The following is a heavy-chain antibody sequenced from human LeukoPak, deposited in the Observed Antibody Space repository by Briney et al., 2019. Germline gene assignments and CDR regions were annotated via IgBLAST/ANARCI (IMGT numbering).Heavy chain of an antibody. CDR1: GGSISSYY. CDR3: ARGGGDGYASDY. J-gene: IGHJ4*02. CDR2: IYYSGST. Sequence: SETLSLTXTVSGGSISSYYWSWIRQPPGKGLEWIGYIYYSGSTNYNPSLKSRVTISVDTSKNQFSLKLSSVTAADTAVYYCARGGGDGYASDYWGQGTLVTVSS. V-gene: IGHV4-59*01. D-gene: IGHD5-24*01.